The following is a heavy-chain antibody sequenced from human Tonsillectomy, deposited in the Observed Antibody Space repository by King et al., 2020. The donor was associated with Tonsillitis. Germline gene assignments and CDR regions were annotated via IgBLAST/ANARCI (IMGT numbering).Heavy chain of an antibody. CDR1: GFTFSDYY. V-gene: IGHV3-11*01. Sequence: QLVQSGGGLVKPGGSLRLSCAASGFTFSDYYMSWIRQAPGKGLEWVSYISSSGSTIYYADSVKGRFTISRDNAKNSLYLQMNSLRAEDTAVYYCAREYYYDSSGPTMKNGSFDYWGQGTLVTVSS. CDR3: AREYYYDSSGPTMKNGSFDY. CDR2: ISSSGSTI. J-gene: IGHJ4*02. D-gene: IGHD3-22*01.